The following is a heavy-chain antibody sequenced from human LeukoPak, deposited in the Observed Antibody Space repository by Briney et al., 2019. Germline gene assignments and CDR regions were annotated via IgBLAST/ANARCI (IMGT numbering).Heavy chain of an antibody. CDR1: ALIISSYS. CDR3: ARDGGWFSLDY. Sequence: AGALMLSCSASALIISSYSMNWVRQAPAKGLEGVSSISSSSSYIYYADSVKGRFTISRDNAKNSLYLQMNSLRAEDTAVYYCARDGGWFSLDYWGQGTLVTVSS. CDR2: ISSSSSYI. V-gene: IGHV3-21*01. J-gene: IGHJ4*02. D-gene: IGHD6-19*01.